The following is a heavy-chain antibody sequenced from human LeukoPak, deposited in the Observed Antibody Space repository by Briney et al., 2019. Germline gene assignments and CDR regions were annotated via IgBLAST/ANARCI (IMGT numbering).Heavy chain of an antibody. J-gene: IGHJ4*02. CDR3: ARSHPLRYEVTTWGLIDY. Sequence: ASVKVSCKASGGTFISYDINWVGQATGQGGEWRGGMNPNSGNTGYAQKFQGRVTIPRTTSISTAYIELSSLRSEDTAVYYCARSHPLRYEVTTWGLIDYWGQGTLVTVSS. D-gene: IGHD4-17*01. CDR2: MNPNSGNT. V-gene: IGHV1-8*03. CDR1: GGTFISYD.